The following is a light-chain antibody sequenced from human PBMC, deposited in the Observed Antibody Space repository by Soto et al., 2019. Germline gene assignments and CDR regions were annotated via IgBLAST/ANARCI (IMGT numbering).Light chain of an antibody. J-gene: IGKJ1*01. CDR2: GAS. Sequence: EIVLTQSPGTLSLSPGERATLSCRASQRVSSHSLAWYQQKPGQAPRTPIYGASSRATGIPDRFSASGSGTDFTLTSSRLEPEDFAVYYCHHYPRSSWTFGQGTKVEIK. V-gene: IGKV3-20*01. CDR3: HHYPRSSWT. CDR1: QRVSSHS.